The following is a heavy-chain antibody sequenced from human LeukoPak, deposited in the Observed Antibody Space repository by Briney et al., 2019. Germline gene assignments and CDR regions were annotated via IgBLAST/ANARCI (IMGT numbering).Heavy chain of an antibody. CDR1: GGSFSGYY. J-gene: IGHJ5*02. Sequence: KASETLSLTCAVYGGSFSGYYWSWIRQPPGKGLEWIGEINHSGSTNYNPSLKSRVTISVDTSKNQFSLKLSSVTAADTAVYYCARGSLKAVVAATGYRYWFDPWGQGTLVTVSS. V-gene: IGHV4-34*01. CDR2: INHSGST. CDR3: ARGSLKAVVAATGYRYWFDP. D-gene: IGHD2-15*01.